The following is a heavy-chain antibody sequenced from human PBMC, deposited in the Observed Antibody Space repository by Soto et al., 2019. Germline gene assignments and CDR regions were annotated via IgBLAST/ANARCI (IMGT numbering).Heavy chain of an antibody. Sequence: SETLSLTCAVYGGSFSGYYWSWIRQPPGKGLEWIGEINHSGSTNYNPFLKSRVTISVDTSKNQFSLKLSSVTAADTAVYYCARRVRRGYSYGGSFDYWGQGTLVTVSS. V-gene: IGHV4-34*01. D-gene: IGHD5-18*01. CDR2: INHSGST. J-gene: IGHJ4*02. CDR3: ARRVRRGYSYGGSFDY. CDR1: GGSFSGYY.